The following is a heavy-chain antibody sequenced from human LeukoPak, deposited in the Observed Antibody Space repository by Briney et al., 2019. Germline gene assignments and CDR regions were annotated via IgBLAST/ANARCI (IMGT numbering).Heavy chain of an antibody. CDR3: ARGLSSGWSLPDY. CDR1: GXSINSDY. V-gene: IGHV4-59*01. Sequence: SETLSLTCTVSGXSINSDYWSWIRQSPGKGLEWIGYIFYRGSTNYNPSLKSRVTISIDKSKNQFSLKLTSVTAADTAVYYCARGLSSGWSLPDYWGRGTLVTVSS. D-gene: IGHD6-19*01. CDR2: IFYRGST. J-gene: IGHJ4*02.